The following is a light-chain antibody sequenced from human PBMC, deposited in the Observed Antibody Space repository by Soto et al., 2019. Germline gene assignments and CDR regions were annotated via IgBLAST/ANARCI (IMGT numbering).Light chain of an antibody. CDR3: QRRRT. CDR1: QSISNY. CDR2: DAS. J-gene: IGKJ1*01. V-gene: IGKV3-11*01. Sequence: EIVLTQSPATLSLSPGERATLSCRASQSISNYLAWYQHKPGQAPRLLIYDASNRATGIPARFSGSGSGTDFTRTISSLEPEDFAVYYCQRRRTFGQGTKVEIK.